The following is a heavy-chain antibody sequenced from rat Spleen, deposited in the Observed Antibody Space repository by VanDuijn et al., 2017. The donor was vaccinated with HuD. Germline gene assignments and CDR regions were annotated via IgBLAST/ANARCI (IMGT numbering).Heavy chain of an antibody. V-gene: IGHV5-7*01. D-gene: IGHD2-1*01. CDR2: ISYDGSST. CDR3: ARAGYLRDWYFDF. CDR1: GFTFSHYD. J-gene: IGHJ1*01. Sequence: EVQLVESGGGLVQPGRSLKLSCAASGFTFSHYDMAWVRQAPKKGLEWVSFISYDGSSTYYRDSVKGRFTISRDNAQSTLYLQMDSLRSEDTATYYCARAGYLRDWYFDFWGPGTMVTVSS.